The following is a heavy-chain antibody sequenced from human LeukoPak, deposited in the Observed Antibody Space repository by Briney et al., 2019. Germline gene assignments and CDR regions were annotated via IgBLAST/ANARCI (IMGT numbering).Heavy chain of an antibody. CDR1: GGSISSYY. J-gene: IGHJ4*02. CDR3: ATLPFGGPRRVFDY. Sequence: SVALSLTCTVSGGSISSYYWSWIRQPPGKGLEWIGYIYYSGSTNYNPSLKSRVAISVDTSRNQFSLKLSSVTAADTAVYYCATLPFGGPRRVFDYWGQGIPVTVLS. CDR2: IYYSGST. V-gene: IGHV4-59*01. D-gene: IGHD3-16*01.